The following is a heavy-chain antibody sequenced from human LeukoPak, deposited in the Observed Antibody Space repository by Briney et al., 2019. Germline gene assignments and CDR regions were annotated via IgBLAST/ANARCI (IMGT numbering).Heavy chain of an antibody. CDR2: INWNGGIT. Sequence: PGGSLRLSCAASGFTFSSYSMNWVRQAPGKGLEWVSGINWNGGITDYADSVKGRFTISRDNAKNSLFLQMNSLRAEDTASYYCVRTSRDAFDIWGQGTMVTVSS. CDR3: VRTSRDAFDI. CDR1: GFTFSSYS. V-gene: IGHV3-20*04. J-gene: IGHJ3*02. D-gene: IGHD6-13*01.